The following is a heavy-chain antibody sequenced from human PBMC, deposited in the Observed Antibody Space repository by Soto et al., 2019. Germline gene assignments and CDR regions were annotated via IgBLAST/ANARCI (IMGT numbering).Heavy chain of an antibody. J-gene: IGHJ6*02. CDR3: ARDMYDFWSGYLSYYYYGMDV. CDR2: ITSSGATT. CDR1: GFTFISYA. V-gene: IGHV3-23*01. D-gene: IGHD3-3*01. Sequence: GSLRLSCAASGFTFISYAMSWVRQAPGKGLEWVSSITSSGATTYYADSVKGRFIISRDNSKNTLYLQMNSLRAEDTAVYYCARDMYDFWSGYLSYYYYGMDVWGQGTTVTVSS.